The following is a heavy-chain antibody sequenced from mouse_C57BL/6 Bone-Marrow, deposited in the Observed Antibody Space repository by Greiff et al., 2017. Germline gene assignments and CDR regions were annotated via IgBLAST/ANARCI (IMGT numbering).Heavy chain of an antibody. CDR2: IDPEDGDT. CDR3: TTGGNVVAY. CDR1: GFNINDYY. D-gene: IGHD2-1*01. J-gene: IGHJ3*01. V-gene: IGHV14-1*01. Sequence: VQLKQSGAELVRPGASVKLSCTASGFNINDYYMHWVKQRPEQGLEWIGRIDPEDGDTEYAPKFQGKATMTADTSSNTAYLQLSSLTSEDAAVYYCTTGGNVVAYWGQGTLVTVSA.